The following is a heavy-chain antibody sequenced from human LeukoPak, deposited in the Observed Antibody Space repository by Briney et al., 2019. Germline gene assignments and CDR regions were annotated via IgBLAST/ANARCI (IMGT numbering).Heavy chain of an antibody. J-gene: IGHJ4*02. CDR3: ASGFCSGGSCYAVYFAY. D-gene: IGHD2-15*01. Sequence: NPGGSLRLSCAASGFTFSSYSMNWVRQAPGKGLEWVSSISSSSSYIYYADSVKGRFTISRDNSKNTLYLQMNSLGAEDTAVYYCASGFCSGGSCYAVYFAYWGQGTLVTVSS. V-gene: IGHV3-21*04. CDR1: GFTFSSYS. CDR2: ISSSSSYI.